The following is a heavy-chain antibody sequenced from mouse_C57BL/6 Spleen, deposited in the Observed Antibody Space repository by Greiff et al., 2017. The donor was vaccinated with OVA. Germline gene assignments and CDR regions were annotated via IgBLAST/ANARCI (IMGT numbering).Heavy chain of an antibody. V-gene: IGHV1-69*01. CDR2: IDPSDSYT. CDR1: GYTFTSYW. Sequence: QVQLKQPGAELVMPGASVKLSCKASGYTFTSYWMHWVKQRPGQGLEWIGEIDPSDSYTNYNQKFKGKSTLTVDKSSSTAYMQLSSLTSEDSAVYYCARSYGSSYGFDYWGQGTTLTVSS. J-gene: IGHJ2*01. CDR3: ARSYGSSYGFDY. D-gene: IGHD1-1*01.